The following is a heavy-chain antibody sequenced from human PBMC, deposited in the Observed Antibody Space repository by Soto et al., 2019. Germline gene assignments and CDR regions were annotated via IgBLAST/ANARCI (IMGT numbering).Heavy chain of an antibody. J-gene: IGHJ4*02. D-gene: IGHD4-17*01. CDR1: GGSISSGGYY. Sequence: QVQLQESGPGLVKPSQTLSLTCTVSGGSISSGGYYWSWIRQHPGKGLEWIGYIDYSGSTYYNPSLKSRVTIAVDTSKNQFSLKQSSVTAADTAVYYCAREGMTTVTTIYWGQGTLVTVSS. CDR2: IDYSGST. CDR3: AREGMTTVTTIY. V-gene: IGHV4-31*03.